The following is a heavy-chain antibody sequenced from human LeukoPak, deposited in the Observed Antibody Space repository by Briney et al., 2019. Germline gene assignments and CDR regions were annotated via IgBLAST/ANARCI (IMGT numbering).Heavy chain of an antibody. CDR2: FFSTGRT. Sequence: SETLSLTCNVSGGSVSSSNHHWAWIRQSPGMGLEWVGTFFSTGRTSQNPDPSLKGRVTLSVDTSRNQFSLQPRSLTAADAAIFYCARIPGSSTSWYHFDNWGQGTLVTVSS. J-gene: IGHJ4*02. CDR3: ARIPGSSTSWYHFDN. V-gene: IGHV4-39*01. D-gene: IGHD6-13*01. CDR1: GGSVSSSNHH.